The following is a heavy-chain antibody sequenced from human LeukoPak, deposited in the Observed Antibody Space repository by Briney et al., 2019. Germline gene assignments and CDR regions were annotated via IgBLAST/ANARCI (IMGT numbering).Heavy chain of an antibody. D-gene: IGHD3-10*01. CDR2: MSVHNGNT. CDR3: ARDRMVLGIPFDS. CDR1: GYTFTSFT. V-gene: IGHV1-18*01. J-gene: IGHJ4*02. Sequence: GASVKVSCKTSGYTFTSFTINWVRQAPGQGLKGMGWMSVHNGNTKYAQNLQGRVNMTTATSTRTANLALKSLIADAPTVYYCARDRMVLGIPFDSWGQGTLVTVPS.